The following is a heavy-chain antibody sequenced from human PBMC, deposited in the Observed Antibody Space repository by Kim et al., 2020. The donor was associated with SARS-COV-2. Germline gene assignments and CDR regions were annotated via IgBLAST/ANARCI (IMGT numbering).Heavy chain of an antibody. V-gene: IGHV4-34*01. J-gene: IGHJ4*02. CDR3: ARVRLQLWRSYYFDY. CDR1: GGSFSGYY. Sequence: SETLSLTCAVYGGSFSGYYWSWIRQPPGKGLEWIGEINHSGSTNYNPSLKSRVTISVDTSKNQFSLKLSSVTAADTAVYYCARVRLQLWRSYYFDYWGQGTLVTVSS. D-gene: IGHD5-18*01. CDR2: INHSGST.